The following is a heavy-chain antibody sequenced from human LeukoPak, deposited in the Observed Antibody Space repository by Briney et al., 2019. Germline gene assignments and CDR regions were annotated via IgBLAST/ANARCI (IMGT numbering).Heavy chain of an antibody. CDR3: ASSYDSPAFDI. CDR2: INHSGST. D-gene: IGHD3-22*01. Sequence: SETLSLTCAVYGGSFSGYYWSWIRQPPGKGLEWIGEINHSGSTNYNPSLKSRVTISVDTSKNQFSLQLNSVTPEDTAVYYCASSYDSPAFDIWGQGTMVTVSS. CDR1: GGSFSGYY. V-gene: IGHV4-34*01. J-gene: IGHJ3*02.